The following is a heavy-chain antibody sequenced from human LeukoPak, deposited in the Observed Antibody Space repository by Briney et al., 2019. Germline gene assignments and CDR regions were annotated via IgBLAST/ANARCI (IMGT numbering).Heavy chain of an antibody. Sequence: GASVKVSCKASGYTFTGYYMHWVRQAPGQGPEWMGWINPNSGDTKYAQKFQGRVTMTRDTSISTAYMELSRLRSDDTAVYYCATQRGSYLWGTDFDYWGQGTLVTVSP. J-gene: IGHJ4*02. CDR3: ATQRGSYLWGTDFDY. D-gene: IGHD3-16*01. V-gene: IGHV1-2*02. CDR2: INPNSGDT. CDR1: GYTFTGYY.